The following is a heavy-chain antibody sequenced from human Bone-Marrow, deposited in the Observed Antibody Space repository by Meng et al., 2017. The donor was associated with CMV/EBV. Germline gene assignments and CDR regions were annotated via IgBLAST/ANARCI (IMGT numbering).Heavy chain of an antibody. CDR3: ARDRRYCSSTSCYWGDAFDI. V-gene: IGHV1-2*02. J-gene: IGHJ3*02. Sequence: ASVKVSCKASGYTFTGYYMHWVRQAPGQGLEWMGWINPNSGGTNYAQKFQGRVTMTRDTSISTAYMELSRLRSDDTAVYYCARDRRYCSSTSCYWGDAFDIWGQGTMATFSS. D-gene: IGHD2-2*01. CDR2: INPNSGGT. CDR1: GYTFTGYY.